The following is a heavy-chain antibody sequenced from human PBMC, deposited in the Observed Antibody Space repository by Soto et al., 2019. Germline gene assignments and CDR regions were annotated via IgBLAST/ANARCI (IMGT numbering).Heavy chain of an antibody. CDR2: IYPGDSDT. V-gene: IGHV5-51*01. Sequence: GESLKISCKGSGYSFTSYWIGWVRQMPGKGLEWMGIIYPGDSDTRYSPSFQGQVTISADKSISTAYLQWSSLKASDTAMYYCARDLRRGAYYYDSSGYLGAFDIWGQGTMVTVSS. CDR3: ARDLRRGAYYYDSSGYLGAFDI. J-gene: IGHJ3*02. D-gene: IGHD3-22*01. CDR1: GYSFTSYW.